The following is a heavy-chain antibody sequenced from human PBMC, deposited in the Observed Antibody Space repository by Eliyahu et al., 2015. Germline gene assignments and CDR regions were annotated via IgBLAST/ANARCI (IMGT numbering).Heavy chain of an antibody. CDR2: IKSKTDGGTT. Sequence: EVQLVESGGGLVKPGGSXXLSCXASGXTXSNAWMXWVRQAPGKGLEWVGRIKSKTDGGTTDYAAPVKGRFTISRDDSKNTLYLQMNSLKTEDTAVYYCTTDVAVAGTADYWGQGTLVTVSS. V-gene: IGHV3-15*01. D-gene: IGHD6-19*01. J-gene: IGHJ4*02. CDR1: GXTXSNAW. CDR3: TTDVAVAGTADY.